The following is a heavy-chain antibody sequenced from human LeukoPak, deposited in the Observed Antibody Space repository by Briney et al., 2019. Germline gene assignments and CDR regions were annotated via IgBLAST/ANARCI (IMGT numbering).Heavy chain of an antibody. J-gene: IGHJ6*03. CDR3: ARTPSMCSGGSCYPTAYYYYYMDV. Sequence: ASVKVSCKASGYTFTSYYMHWVRQAPGQGLEWMAIINPTGGSTTYAQKFQGRVTMTRDMSTSTVYMELSSLRSEDTALYYCARTPSMCSGGSCYPTAYYYYYMDVWGKGTTVTVSS. CDR1: GYTFTSYY. V-gene: IGHV1-46*01. D-gene: IGHD2-15*01. CDR2: INPTGGST.